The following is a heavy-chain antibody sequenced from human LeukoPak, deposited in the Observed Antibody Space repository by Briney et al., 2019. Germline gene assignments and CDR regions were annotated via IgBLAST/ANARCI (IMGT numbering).Heavy chain of an antibody. CDR1: GYNLTVYY. CDR2: INPNSGGT. D-gene: IGHD3-22*01. V-gene: IGHV1-2*02. Sequence: ASVKVSCKASGYNLTVYYMFWVRQAPGQGLEWMGWINPNSGGTKYAQKFRGRVTMTRDTSISTAYMELSRLRFDDTAVYYCARRVYDSSGWAGGDFDYWGQGTLVTVSS. J-gene: IGHJ4*02. CDR3: ARRVYDSSGWAGGDFDY.